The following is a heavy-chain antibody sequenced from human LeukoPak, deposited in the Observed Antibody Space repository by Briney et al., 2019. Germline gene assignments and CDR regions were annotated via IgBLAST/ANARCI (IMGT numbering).Heavy chain of an antibody. CDR3: ASPGPGMVQGVIGFDY. J-gene: IGHJ4*02. CDR1: GFTFSSYA. V-gene: IGHV3-30*04. CDR2: ISYDGSNK. D-gene: IGHD3-10*01. Sequence: PGRSLRLSCAASGFTFSSYAMHWVRQAPGKGLEWVAVISYDGSNKYYADSVRGRFTISRDNSKNTLYLQMNSLIAEDTAVYYCASPGPGMVQGVIGFDYWGQGTLVTVSS.